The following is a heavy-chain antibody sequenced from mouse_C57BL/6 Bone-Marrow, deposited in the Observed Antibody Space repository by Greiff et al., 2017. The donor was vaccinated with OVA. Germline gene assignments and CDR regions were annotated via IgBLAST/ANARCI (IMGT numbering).Heavy chain of an antibody. CDR1: GYTFTSYW. Sequence: VKPGASVKLSCKASGYTFTSYWMQWVKQRPGQGLEWIGEIDPSDSYTNYNQKFKGKATLTVDTSSSTAYMQLSSLTSEDSAVYYCADGYDGAYWGQGTLVTVSA. D-gene: IGHD2-2*01. CDR2: IDPSDSYT. CDR3: ADGYDGAY. V-gene: IGHV1-50*01. J-gene: IGHJ3*01.